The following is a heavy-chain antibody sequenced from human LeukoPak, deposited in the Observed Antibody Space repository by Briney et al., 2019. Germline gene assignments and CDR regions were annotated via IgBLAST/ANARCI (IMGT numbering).Heavy chain of an antibody. J-gene: IGHJ5*01. CDR1: AASISSSSHH. Sequence: SETLSLTCTISAASISSSSHHWGWIRQSPGKGLEWIGSIYYGQTIYYNPSLNSRVTISVVTSKDQFTLQLNSVTAADTAVYYCVRHDGRGGATVGAFDSWGQGSLVTVSS. V-gene: IGHV4-39*01. CDR2: IYYGQTI. CDR3: VRHDGRGGATVGAFDS. D-gene: IGHD4/OR15-4a*01.